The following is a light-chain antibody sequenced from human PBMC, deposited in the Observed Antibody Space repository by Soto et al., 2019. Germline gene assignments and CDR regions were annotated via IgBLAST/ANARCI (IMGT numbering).Light chain of an antibody. J-gene: IGLJ2*01. Sequence: QSVLTQPRSVSVSPGQSVTISGTGTSSDVGGYNYVSWYQQHPGKAPKLMIYDVSKRPSGVPDRFSGSKSGNTASLTISGLQAEDEADYYCCSYAGSYTLGVFGGGTQLTVL. CDR1: SSDVGGYNY. CDR3: CSYAGSYTLGV. V-gene: IGLV2-11*01. CDR2: DVS.